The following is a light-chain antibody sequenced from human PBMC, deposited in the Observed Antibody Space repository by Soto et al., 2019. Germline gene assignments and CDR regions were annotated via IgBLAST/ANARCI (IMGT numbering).Light chain of an antibody. Sequence: DIQMTQSPSTLSASVGDRVTITCRASQTISDFLAWYQHKPGEAPELLIAEASRLESGVPSRFSGGGSGTEFTLTISSLQPDDFATYYCQQYNSYWTFGQGTKVDIK. J-gene: IGKJ1*01. CDR2: EAS. V-gene: IGKV1-5*01. CDR3: QQYNSYWT. CDR1: QTISDF.